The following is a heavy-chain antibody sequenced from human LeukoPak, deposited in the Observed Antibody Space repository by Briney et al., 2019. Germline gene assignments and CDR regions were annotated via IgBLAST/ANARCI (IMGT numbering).Heavy chain of an antibody. J-gene: IGHJ5*01. Sequence: GEYLKISCKGSGYSLTSYWIGWVRQMPGEGLEWMGNIYHGDSDPRYSPSFQGQVTISADKPISTAYLQWSSLKASDTAMYYCAGGVSTVTRGLGWFDSWGQGTLVTVSS. CDR2: IYHGDSDP. CDR3: AGGVSTVTRGLGWFDS. V-gene: IGHV5-51*04. D-gene: IGHD4-17*01. CDR1: GYSLTSYW.